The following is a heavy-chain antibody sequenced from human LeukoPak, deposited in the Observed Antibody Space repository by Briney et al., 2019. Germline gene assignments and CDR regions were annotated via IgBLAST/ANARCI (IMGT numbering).Heavy chain of an antibody. D-gene: IGHD3-10*01. Sequence: PSETLSLTCTVSGGSISSYYWSWIRQPAGKGLEWIGRIYTSGSTNYNPSLKSRVTMSVDTSKNQFSLKLSSVTAADTAVYYCARSTMVRGNSCGEYYYGMDVWGQGTTVTVSS. CDR1: GGSISSYY. V-gene: IGHV4-4*07. CDR3: ARSTMVRGNSCGEYYYGMDV. CDR2: IYTSGST. J-gene: IGHJ6*02.